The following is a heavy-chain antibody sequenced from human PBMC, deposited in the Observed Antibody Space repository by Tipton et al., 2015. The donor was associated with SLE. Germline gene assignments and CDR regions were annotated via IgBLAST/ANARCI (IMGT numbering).Heavy chain of an antibody. CDR1: GGSISSYY. V-gene: IGHV4-4*09. D-gene: IGHD3-16*01. CDR3: ARLRSGGRLDAFDI. CDR2: IYTSGST. J-gene: IGHJ3*02. Sequence: TLSLTCTVSGGSISSYYWSWIRQPPGKGLEWIGYIYTSGSTNYSPSLKSRVTLSVDTSKNQFSLKLSSVTAADTAGYYCARLRSGGRLDAFDIWGQGTMVTVSS.